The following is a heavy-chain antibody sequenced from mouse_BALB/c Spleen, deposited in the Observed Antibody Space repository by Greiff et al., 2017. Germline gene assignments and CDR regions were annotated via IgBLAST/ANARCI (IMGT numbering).Heavy chain of an antibody. J-gene: IGHJ2*01. CDR3: ARSLFYGSSFDY. CDR2: IDPANGNT. CDR1: GFNIKDTY. D-gene: IGHD1-1*01. V-gene: IGHV14-3*02. Sequence: VQLQQSGAELVKPGASVKLSCTASGFNIKDTYMHWVKQRPEQGLEWIGRIDPANGNTKYDPKFQGKATITADTSSNTAYVDLSSLTSEDSAVYYCARSLFYGSSFDYWGQGTTLTVSS.